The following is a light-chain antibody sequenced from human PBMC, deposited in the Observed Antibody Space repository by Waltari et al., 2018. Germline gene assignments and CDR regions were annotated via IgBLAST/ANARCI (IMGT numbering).Light chain of an antibody. CDR2: AAS. V-gene: IGKV1-8*01. CDR3: QQYSTYPYT. J-gene: IGKJ2*01. Sequence: AIRMTQSPSSFSASTGDRVTITCRASQGISSYLAWYQQKPGKAPKLLIYAASTLQSGVPSRFSGGGSGTTFTLTINSLQPEDSATYYCQQYSTYPYTFGQGTKLEIK. CDR1: QGISSY.